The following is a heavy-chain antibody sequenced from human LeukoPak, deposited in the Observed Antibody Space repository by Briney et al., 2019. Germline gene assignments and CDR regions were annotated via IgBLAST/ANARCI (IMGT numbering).Heavy chain of an antibody. V-gene: IGHV3-30*18. CDR2: IASDGGVK. CDR1: TFTFNNHG. Sequence: GGSLRLSCVTSTFTFNNHGMHWVRQAPGKGLEWVAVIASDGGVKHYANSVKGRFVLFRDDSKNTLYLQMNNLIADDTAVYYCAKDRQYHPQDFDSWGQGTLVTVSS. J-gene: IGHJ4*02. CDR3: AKDRQYHPQDFDS. D-gene: IGHD2-2*01.